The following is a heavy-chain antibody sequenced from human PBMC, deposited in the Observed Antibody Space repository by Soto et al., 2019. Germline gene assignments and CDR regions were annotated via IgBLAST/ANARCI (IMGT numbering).Heavy chain of an antibody. D-gene: IGHD6-19*01. J-gene: IGHJ4*02. V-gene: IGHV3-48*02. CDR3: AGSVEGHFDY. CDR1: RFTLSVYS. Sequence: EVHLVESGGDLVQRGGTLRLSCVASRFTLSVYSMNWVRQAPGKGLEWFSYITSDTKTIKYAESVKGRCTISRDNAKHSVYLPMNSRREEGTAVYYCAGSVEGHFDYRGQGPVLTVSS. CDR2: ITSDTKTI.